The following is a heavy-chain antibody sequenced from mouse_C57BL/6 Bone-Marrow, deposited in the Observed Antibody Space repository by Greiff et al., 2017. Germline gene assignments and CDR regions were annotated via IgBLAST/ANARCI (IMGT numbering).Heavy chain of an antibody. CDR3: ARSPYGSSSGDY. J-gene: IGHJ2*01. D-gene: IGHD1-1*01. V-gene: IGHV1-82*01. CDR2: IYPGDGDT. CDR1: GYAFSSSW. Sequence: QVQLQQSGPELVKPGASVTISCKASGYAFSSSWMNWVKQRPGKGLEWIGRIYPGDGDTNYNGKFKGKATLTADKSSSTAYMQLSSLTSEDSAVYFCARSPYGSSSGDYWGQGTTLTVSS.